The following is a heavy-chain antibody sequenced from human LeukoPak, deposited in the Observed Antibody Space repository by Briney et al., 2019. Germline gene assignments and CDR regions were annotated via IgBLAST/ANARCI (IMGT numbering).Heavy chain of an antibody. CDR1: GGSFSAYY. D-gene: IGHD3-3*01. CDR3: AVGPTSYDFWSGKKALDY. J-gene: IGHJ4*02. V-gene: IGHV4-34*01. Sequence: SETLSLTCAVYGGSFSAYYWTWIRQPPGKGLEWIGEINHSGSTNYNPSLKSRVTISVDTSKNHFSLKLSSVTAADTAVYYCAVGPTSYDFWSGKKALDYWGQGTLVTVSS. CDR2: INHSGST.